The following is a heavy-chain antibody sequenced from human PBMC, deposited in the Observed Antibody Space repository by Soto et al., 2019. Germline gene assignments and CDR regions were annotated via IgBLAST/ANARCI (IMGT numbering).Heavy chain of an antibody. J-gene: IGHJ4*02. CDR1: GFSLSTSGVG. CDR3: VRRPSYSSSIFDY. Sequence: SGPTLVNPTQTHTLTCTFSGFSLSTSGVGVGWIRQPPGKSLELFVLIFWDDDKRYSPFLKSRLTITKDTSKNQVVLTMTNVDPVDTATYYCVRRPSYSSSIFDYWGQGTLVTVSS. D-gene: IGHD6-13*01. V-gene: IGHV2-5*02. CDR2: IFWDDDK.